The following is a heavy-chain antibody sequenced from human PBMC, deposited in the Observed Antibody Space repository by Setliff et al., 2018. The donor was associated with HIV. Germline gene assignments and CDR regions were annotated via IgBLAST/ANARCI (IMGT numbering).Heavy chain of an antibody. CDR1: GFTVSDNY. CDR3: AKDRVGNCINGVCYTPDY. CDR2: IYRDGAT. J-gene: IGHJ4*02. Sequence: GGSLRLSCAASGFTVSDNYMSWVRQAPGKGLEWVSVIYRDGATYYADSVKGRFTISRDTAKNTVYLQMNSLTSEDTAFYYCAKDRVGNCINGVCYTPDYWGQGTLVTVSS. V-gene: IGHV3-53*01. D-gene: IGHD2-8*01.